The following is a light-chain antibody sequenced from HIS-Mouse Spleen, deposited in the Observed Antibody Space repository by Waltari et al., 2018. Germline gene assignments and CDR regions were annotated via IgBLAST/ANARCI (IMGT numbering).Light chain of an antibody. CDR2: EGS. CDR1: SSDVGSYNL. Sequence: QSALTQPASVSGSPGQSITISCTGTSSDVGSYNLVSWYQPHPGKAPNLMIYEGSKRPSWVSNRFSGSKSGNTASLTISGLQAEDEADYYCCSYAGSSTWVFGGGTKLTVL. CDR3: CSYAGSSTWV. J-gene: IGLJ3*02. V-gene: IGLV2-23*01.